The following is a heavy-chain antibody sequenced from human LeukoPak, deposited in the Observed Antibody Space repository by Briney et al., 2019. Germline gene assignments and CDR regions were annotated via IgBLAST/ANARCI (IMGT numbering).Heavy chain of an antibody. D-gene: IGHD3-22*01. CDR2: ISYTGST. CDR1: GGSIGRYY. J-gene: IGHJ4*02. Sequence: PSETLSLTCTVSGGSIGRYYWSWIRQSPGKGLEWIGFISYTGSTDYNPSLKSRVTLSVDTSNNQFSLKLTSVTAADTAVYYCASDSFYDSGGYFYYWGQGTLVTVSS. CDR3: ASDSFYDSGGYFYY. V-gene: IGHV4-59*12.